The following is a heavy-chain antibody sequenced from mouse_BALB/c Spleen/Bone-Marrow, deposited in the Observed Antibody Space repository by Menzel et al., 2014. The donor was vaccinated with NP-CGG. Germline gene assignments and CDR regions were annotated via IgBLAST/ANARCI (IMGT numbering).Heavy chain of an antibody. CDR3: ARGNYDAYFDY. CDR1: GYTFTSYW. J-gene: IGHJ2*01. V-gene: IGHV1-7*01. Sequence: QVQLQQSGAELAKPGASVKMSCKASGYTFTSYWMHWVKQRPGQGLEWIGYINPSTGHIDYNQNLKDKATLTADKSSSTAYMQLSSLTSEDSAVYYCARGNYDAYFDYWGQGTTLTVSS. CDR2: INPSTGHI. D-gene: IGHD2-4*01.